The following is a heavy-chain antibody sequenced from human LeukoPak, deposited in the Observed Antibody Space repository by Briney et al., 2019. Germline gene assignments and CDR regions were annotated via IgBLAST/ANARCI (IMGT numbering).Heavy chain of an antibody. CDR3: ASIPNTWYSGSYYLDY. CDR1: GYTFTGYY. Sequence: ASVKVSCKASGYTFTGYYMHWVRQAPGQGLEWMGWINPNSGGTNYAQKFQGRVTMTRDTSISTAYMERSRLRSDDTAVYYCASIPNTWYSGSYYLDYWGQGTLVTVSS. V-gene: IGHV1-2*02. J-gene: IGHJ4*02. CDR2: INPNSGGT. D-gene: IGHD1-26*01.